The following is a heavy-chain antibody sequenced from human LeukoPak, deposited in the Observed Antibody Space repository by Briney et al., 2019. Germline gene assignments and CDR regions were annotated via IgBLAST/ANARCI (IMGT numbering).Heavy chain of an antibody. CDR3: ARDNFAPSGVKYFQL. CDR1: RGTLSPYG. J-gene: IGHJ1*01. Sequence: GASVKVSCKASRGTLSPYGIGWVRQAPGQGLEWMGTITPKFGSANYAQKFQDRLTLTTDESTSTGYMELSNLRSEDTAVYFCARDNFAPSGVKYFQLWGPGTLVTVSS. V-gene: IGHV1-69*05. CDR2: ITPKFGSA. D-gene: IGHD3-16*02.